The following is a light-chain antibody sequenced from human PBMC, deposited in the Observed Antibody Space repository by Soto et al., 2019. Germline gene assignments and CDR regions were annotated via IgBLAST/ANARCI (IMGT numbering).Light chain of an antibody. CDR2: GAS. Sequence: EIVLTQAPGTLSLSPGESATLSCRASQSVTSSHLAWYQQKHGQAPRLLIYGASSRATGIPDRFSGSGSGTDFTLTISRLEPEDFAVYHCHQYGDSPQTFGQGTKLEIK. CDR1: QSVTSSH. J-gene: IGKJ2*01. CDR3: HQYGDSPQT. V-gene: IGKV3-20*01.